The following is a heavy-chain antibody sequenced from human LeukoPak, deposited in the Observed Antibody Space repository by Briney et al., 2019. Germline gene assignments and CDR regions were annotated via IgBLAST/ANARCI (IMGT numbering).Heavy chain of an antibody. D-gene: IGHD6-6*01. Sequence: ASVKVSCKASGYTFTGYYMHWVRQAPGQGLEWMGWINPNSGGTNYAQKFQGRVTMTRDTSISTAYMELSRLRPDDTAVYYCARGQQLGRNPYYYYGMDVWGQGTTVTVSS. V-gene: IGHV1-2*02. CDR1: GYTFTGYY. CDR3: ARGQQLGRNPYYYYGMDV. J-gene: IGHJ6*02. CDR2: INPNSGGT.